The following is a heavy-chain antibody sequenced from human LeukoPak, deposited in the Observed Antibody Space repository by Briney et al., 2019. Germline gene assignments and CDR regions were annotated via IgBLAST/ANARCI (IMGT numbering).Heavy chain of an antibody. CDR2: IYYSGST. D-gene: IGHD4/OR15-4a*01. V-gene: IGHV4-38-2*01. CDR1: GYSISSGYY. CDR3: ARRAPPLYYFDY. Sequence: SETLSLTCAVSGYSISSGYYWGWIRQPPGKGLEWIGYIYYSGSTNYNPSLKSRVTISVDTSKNQFSLKLNSVTAADTAVYYCARRAPPLYYFDYWGQGTLVTVSS. J-gene: IGHJ4*02.